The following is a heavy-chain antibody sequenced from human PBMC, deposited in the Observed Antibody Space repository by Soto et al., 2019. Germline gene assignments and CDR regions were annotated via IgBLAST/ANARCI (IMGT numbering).Heavy chain of an antibody. Sequence: QVQLVESGGGVVQPGRSLRLSCAASGFTFSSYGMHWVRQAPGKGREWVAVISYDGSNKYYADSVKGRFTISRDNSKNTLYLQMNSLRAEDTAVYYCAKDVWRESGSYPTMAPEYWGQGTLVTVSS. CDR1: GFTFSSYG. J-gene: IGHJ4*02. D-gene: IGHD1-26*01. V-gene: IGHV3-30*18. CDR3: AKDVWRESGSYPTMAPEY. CDR2: ISYDGSNK.